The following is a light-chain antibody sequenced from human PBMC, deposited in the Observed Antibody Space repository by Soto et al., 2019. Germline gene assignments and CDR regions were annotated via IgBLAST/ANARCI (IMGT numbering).Light chain of an antibody. Sequence: DIQMTQSLSSLSASVGDRVTITCQASHDITKYLNWYQQKPGKTPKLLIYDASNLETGVPSRFSGSGSGTDFTFIISSLQAEDFATYYCQHYRNLPYTFGQGTRLEI. CDR2: DAS. V-gene: IGKV1-33*01. J-gene: IGKJ2*01. CDR1: HDITKY. CDR3: QHYRNLPYT.